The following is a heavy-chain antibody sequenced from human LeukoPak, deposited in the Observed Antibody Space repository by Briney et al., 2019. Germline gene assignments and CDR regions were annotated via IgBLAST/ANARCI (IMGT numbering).Heavy chain of an antibody. J-gene: IGHJ4*02. CDR1: GDFFKNYW. D-gene: IGHD3-10*01. CDR2: VYATGST. CDR3: ARQGFTVSYYFLDY. Sequence: SETLSLTCDVSGDFFKNYWWGWVRQPPGKGLEWIGRVYATGSTRFNPSLKSRLTMPMDTSTNQLSLKLTSVTAADTAVYFCARQGFTVSYYFLDYWSQGTLVAVSS. V-gene: IGHV4-4*07.